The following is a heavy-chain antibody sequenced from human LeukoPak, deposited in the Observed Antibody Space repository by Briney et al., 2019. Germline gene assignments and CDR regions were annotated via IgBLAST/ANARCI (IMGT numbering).Heavy chain of an antibody. CDR3: ARGYYYDSSGPSVDMDV. CDR1: GFTFNNYA. Sequence: GGSLRLSCAASGFTFNNYAMTWVRQAPGKGLEWVSAITVGGGTTYYADSVRGRFTISRDNAKNSLYLQMNSLRSEDTAVYYCARGYYYDSSGPSVDMDVRGQGTTVTVSS. J-gene: IGHJ6*02. CDR2: ITVGGGTT. V-gene: IGHV3-23*01. D-gene: IGHD3-22*01.